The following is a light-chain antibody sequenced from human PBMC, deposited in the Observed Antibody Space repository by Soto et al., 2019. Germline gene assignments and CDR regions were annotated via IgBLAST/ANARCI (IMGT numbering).Light chain of an antibody. V-gene: IGKV3-15*01. CDR3: QKYHNWPPQYT. CDR1: QSVASN. CDR2: GAS. J-gene: IGKJ2*01. Sequence: EIVMTQSPASLSVSPGDGATLSCRASQSVASNVAWYQQKPGQGPRLLIHGASTRAVGVPARFSGSGSGTDFPLTINSLQSEDFAVYYCQKYHNWPPQYTFGQGTKLQIK.